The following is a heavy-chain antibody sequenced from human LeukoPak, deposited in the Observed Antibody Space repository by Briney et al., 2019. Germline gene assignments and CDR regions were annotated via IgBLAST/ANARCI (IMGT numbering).Heavy chain of an antibody. J-gene: IGHJ4*02. CDR1: GFTVGSTY. V-gene: IGHV3-53*01. CDR2: IYSGGST. CDR3: ARATLDN. Sequence: AGGSLRLSCAASGFTVGSTYISWVRQAPGKGLEWVSVIYSGGSTKYADSVKARFTISRDNSKNTVYPQMNNLRAEDTAVYYCARATLDNWGQGTLVTVSS.